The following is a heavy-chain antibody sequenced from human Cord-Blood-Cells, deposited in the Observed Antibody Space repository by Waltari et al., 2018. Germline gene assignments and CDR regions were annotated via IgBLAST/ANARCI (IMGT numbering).Heavy chain of an antibody. CDR3: ARAYNWNDNWFDP. D-gene: IGHD1-1*01. CDR2: NNPNSGGT. CDR1: GYTFTGYY. Sequence: QVQLVQSVAEVKKPGASLKVSCKASGYTFTGYYIHWVRQARGQGLAWMGWNNPNSGGTKYAQKFTGWVTMTRDTSISTAYMELSRLRSDDTAVYYWARAYNWNDNWFDPWGQGTLVTVSS. V-gene: IGHV1-2*04. J-gene: IGHJ5*02.